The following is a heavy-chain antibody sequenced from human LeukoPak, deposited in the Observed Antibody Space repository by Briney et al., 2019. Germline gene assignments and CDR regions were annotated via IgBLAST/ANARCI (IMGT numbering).Heavy chain of an antibody. Sequence: GGSLRLSCAASGFTFSSYAMTWVRQAPGKGLEWVSSFSFNGESTYYADSAKGRFTISRDNAENSLYLQMNSLRAEDTAVYYCARDFGRWFFDYWGQGTLVTVPS. CDR1: GFTFSSYA. J-gene: IGHJ4*02. D-gene: IGHD4-23*01. CDR2: FSFNGEST. CDR3: ARDFGRWFFDY. V-gene: IGHV3-23*01.